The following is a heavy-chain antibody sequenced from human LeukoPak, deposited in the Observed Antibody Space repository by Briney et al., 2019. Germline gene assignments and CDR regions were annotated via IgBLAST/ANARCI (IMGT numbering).Heavy chain of an antibody. CDR2: ISGSGGST. CDR3: AKDQSGVLLGMDV. D-gene: IGHD5-12*01. V-gene: IGHV3-23*01. CDR1: GFTFSSYA. J-gene: IGHJ6*04. Sequence: GGSLSLSCAASGFTFSSYAMSWVRQAPGKGLEWVSAISGSGGSTYYADSVKGRFTISRDNSKNTLYLQMNSLRAEDTAVYYCAKDQSGVLLGMDVWGKGTTVTVSS.